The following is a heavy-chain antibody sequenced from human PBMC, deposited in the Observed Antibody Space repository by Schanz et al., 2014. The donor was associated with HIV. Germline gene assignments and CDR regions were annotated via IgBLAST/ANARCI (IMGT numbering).Heavy chain of an antibody. Sequence: EVQLVESGGGLVKPGGSLRLSCAASGFTFSSYSMNWVRQAPGKGLEWVSSISSSSSYIKYADSVKGRFTISRDNAKNSLYMQMNSLRGDDTALYYCAKAYSTSRPYSMDIWGQGTTVTVSS. J-gene: IGHJ6*02. D-gene: IGHD6-6*01. CDR1: GFTFSSYS. CDR3: AKAYSTSRPYSMDI. CDR2: ISSSSSYI. V-gene: IGHV3-21*04.